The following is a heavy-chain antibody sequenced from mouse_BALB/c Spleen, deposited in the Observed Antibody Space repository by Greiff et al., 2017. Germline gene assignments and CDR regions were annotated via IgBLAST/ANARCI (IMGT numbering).Heavy chain of an antibody. CDR2: IDPANGNT. J-gene: IGHJ4*01. CDR1: GFNIKDTY. D-gene: IGHD2-3*01. CDR3: ARWLLRSPMDY. V-gene: IGHV14-3*02. Sequence: VQLKESGAELVKPGASVKLSCTASGFNIKDTYMHWVKQRPEQGLEWIGRIDPANGNTKYDPKFQGKATITADTSSNTAYLQLSSLTSEDTAVYYCARWLLRSPMDYWGQGTSVTVSS.